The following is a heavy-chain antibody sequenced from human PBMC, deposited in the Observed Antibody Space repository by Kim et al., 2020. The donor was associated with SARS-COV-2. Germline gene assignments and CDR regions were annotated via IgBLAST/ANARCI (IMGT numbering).Heavy chain of an antibody. J-gene: IGHJ3*01. CDR1: GFTFSNSA. Sequence: GGSLRLSCAASGFTFSNSAMNWVRQAPGKGLEWISTITNNGGDTHSADSVKGRFTISRDNSKNTLYLEMNSLRAADTALYYCANDRSTGIAAAFDLWGPG. CDR3: ANDRSTGIAAAFDL. D-gene: IGHD1-1*01. V-gene: IGHV3-23*01. CDR2: ITNNGGDT.